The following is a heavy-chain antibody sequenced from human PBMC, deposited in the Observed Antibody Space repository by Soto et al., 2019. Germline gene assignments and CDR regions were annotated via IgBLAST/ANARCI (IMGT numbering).Heavy chain of an antibody. J-gene: IGHJ6*02. CDR2: ISSSGSTI. V-gene: IGHV3-48*03. CDR1: GFTFSSYE. CDR3: ARDSHGDVEMATMGGYYYGMDV. Sequence: GGSLRLSCAASGFTFSSYEMNWVRQAPGKGLEWVSYISSSGSTIYYADSVKGRFTISRDNAKNSLYLQMNSLRAEDTAVYYCARDSHGDVEMATMGGYYYGMDVWGQGTTVTVSS. D-gene: IGHD5-12*01.